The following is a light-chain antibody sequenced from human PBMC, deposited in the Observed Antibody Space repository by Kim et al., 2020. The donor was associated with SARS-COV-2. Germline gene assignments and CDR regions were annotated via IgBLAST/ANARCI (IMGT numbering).Light chain of an antibody. V-gene: IGLV2-11*01. J-gene: IGLJ2*01. Sequence: QSALTQPRSVSGSPGQSVTISCTGTNNDVGGYNYVSWYQQHPGKAPKLMIYDVSNRPSGVPDRFSGSKSGNTASLTISGLQPEDEADYYCCSFAGSYTVFGGGTQLHVL. CDR1: NNDVGGYNY. CDR3: CSFAGSYTV. CDR2: DVS.